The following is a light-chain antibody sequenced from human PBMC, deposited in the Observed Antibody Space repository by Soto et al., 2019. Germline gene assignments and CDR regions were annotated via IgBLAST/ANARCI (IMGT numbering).Light chain of an antibody. V-gene: IGKV3-20*01. Sequence: LTQSPCALSLTPGERATLSCRASQSGSSPYLAWYQQKPGQAPRLLIYDAVNRATGTPNRFSGGGSGTDFTLTISRLEPEDVAVYYCQHYGSSPWTFGQGTKVDIK. CDR2: DAV. CDR3: QHYGSSPWT. CDR1: QSGSSPY. J-gene: IGKJ1*01.